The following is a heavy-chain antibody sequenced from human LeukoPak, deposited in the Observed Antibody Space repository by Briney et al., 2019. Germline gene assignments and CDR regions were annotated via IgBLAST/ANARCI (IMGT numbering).Heavy chain of an antibody. D-gene: IGHD6-19*01. J-gene: IGHJ6*02. V-gene: IGHV4-39*07. CDR3: ARGFEGPPPPMYSSGWYDGYYYYGMDV. CDR1: GGSIRSSYYY. CDR2: INHSGST. Sequence: SETLSLTCTVSGGSIRSSYYYWGWIRQPPGKGLEWIGEINHSGSTNYNPSLKSRVTISVDTSKNQFSLKLSSVTAADTAVYYCARGFEGPPPPMYSSGWYDGYYYYGMDVWGQGTTVTVSS.